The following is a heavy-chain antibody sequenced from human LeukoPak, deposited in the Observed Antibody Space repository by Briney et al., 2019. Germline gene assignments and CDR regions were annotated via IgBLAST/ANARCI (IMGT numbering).Heavy chain of an antibody. CDR1: GGSISSYY. CDR3: ARHYYDSSGYYSPMGY. J-gene: IGHJ4*02. D-gene: IGHD3-22*01. Sequence: SETLSLTCTVSGGSISSYYWSWIRQPPGKGLEWIGCIYYSGSTNYNPSLKSRVTISVDTSKNQFSLKLSSVTAADTAVYYCARHYYDSSGYYSPMGYWGQGTLVTVSS. CDR2: IYYSGST. V-gene: IGHV4-59*01.